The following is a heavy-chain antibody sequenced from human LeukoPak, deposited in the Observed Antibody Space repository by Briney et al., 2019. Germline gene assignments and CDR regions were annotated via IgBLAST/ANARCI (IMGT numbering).Heavy chain of an antibody. Sequence: GGSLRLSCAASGFIFSSYSMNWVRQAPGKGLEWVANIKEDGVEKYYVDSVKGRFTISRDNTKNSLFLQLNSLRAEDTAVYYFAKGLRLHIDSSPIKSHYMDVWGQGTTVTVSS. CDR2: IKEDGVEK. J-gene: IGHJ6*03. V-gene: IGHV3-7*01. CDR3: AKGLRLHIDSSPIKSHYMDV. CDR1: GFIFSSYS. D-gene: IGHD6-13*01.